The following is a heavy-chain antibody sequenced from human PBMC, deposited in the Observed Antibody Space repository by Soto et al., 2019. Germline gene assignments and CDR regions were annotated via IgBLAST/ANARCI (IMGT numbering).Heavy chain of an antibody. J-gene: IGHJ4*02. CDR3: ASRGYSYGSRPWEYYFDY. D-gene: IGHD5-18*01. CDR1: GFTFSSYS. CDR2: ISGSGGST. Sequence: PGGSLRLSCAASGFTFSSYSMSWVRQAPGKGLEWVSAISGSGGSTYYADSVKGRFTISRDNAKNSLYLQMNSLRAEDTAVYYCASRGYSYGSRPWEYYFDYWGQGTLVTVSS. V-gene: IGHV3-23*01.